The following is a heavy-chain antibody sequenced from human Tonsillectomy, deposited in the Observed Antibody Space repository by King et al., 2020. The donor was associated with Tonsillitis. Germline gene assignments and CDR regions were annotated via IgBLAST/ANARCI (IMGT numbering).Heavy chain of an antibody. J-gene: IGHJ4*02. D-gene: IGHD2-2*01. CDR3: AQDCSSTSCYRGS. CDR2: ISSSSSYI. CDR1: GFTFSSYS. Sequence: VQLVESGGGLVKPGGSLRLSCAASGFTFSSYSMNWVRQAPGKGLEWVSSISSSSSYIYYADSLKGRFTISRDNAKNSLYLQINSLRAEDTAVYYCAQDCSSTSCYRGSWGQGTLVTVSS. V-gene: IGHV3-21*01.